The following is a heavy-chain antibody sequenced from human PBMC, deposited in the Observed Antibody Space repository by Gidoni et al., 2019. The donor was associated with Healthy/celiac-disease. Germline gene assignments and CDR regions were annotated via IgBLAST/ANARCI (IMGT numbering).Heavy chain of an antibody. CDR1: GGTFSSYP. D-gene: IGHD3-9*01. J-gene: IGHJ6*02. CDR3: AREDTYYDILTGYYPTNYYYGMDV. CDR2: IIPILGIA. Sequence: QVQLVQSGAEVKKPGSSVKVSCKASGGTFSSYPISWVRQAPGQGLEWMGGIIPILGIANYAQKFQGRVTITADKSTSTAYMELSSLRSEDTAVYYCAREDTYYDILTGYYPTNYYYGMDVWGQGTTVTVSS. V-gene: IGHV1-69*10.